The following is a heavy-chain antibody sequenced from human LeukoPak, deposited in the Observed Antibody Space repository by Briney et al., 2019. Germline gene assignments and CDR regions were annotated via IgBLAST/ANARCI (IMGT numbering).Heavy chain of an antibody. D-gene: IGHD3-10*01. J-gene: IGHJ6*03. CDR3: VRGVVRGNQNYYYYMDV. V-gene: IGHV1-8*03. CDR2: MNPNSGNT. CDR1: GYTFTGYY. Sequence: ASVKVSCKASGYTFTGYYMHWVRQAPGQGLEWMGWMNPNSGNTGYAQKFQGRVTITRNTSISTAYMELSRLRSDDTAVYYCVRGVVRGNQNYYYYMDVWGKGTTVTVSS.